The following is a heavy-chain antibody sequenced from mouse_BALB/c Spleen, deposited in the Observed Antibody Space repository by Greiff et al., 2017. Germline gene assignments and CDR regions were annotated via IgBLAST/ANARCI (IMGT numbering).Heavy chain of an antibody. CDR1: GYSITSDYA. CDR2: ISYSGST. Sequence: EVQLQQSGPGLVKPSQSLSLTCTVTGYSITSDYAWNWIRQFPGNKLEWMGYISYSGSTSYNPSLKSRISITRDTSKNQFFLQLNSVTTEDTATYYCARYDYDLDYWGQGTTLTVSS. D-gene: IGHD2-4*01. CDR3: ARYDYDLDY. V-gene: IGHV3-2*02. J-gene: IGHJ2*01.